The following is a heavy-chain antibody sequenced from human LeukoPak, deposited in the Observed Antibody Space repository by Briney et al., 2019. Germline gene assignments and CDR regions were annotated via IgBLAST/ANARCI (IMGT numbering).Heavy chain of an antibody. CDR3: ASRKWFGDAVMDV. V-gene: IGHV1-69*13. Sequence: SVKVSCKSSGYTFSNYGVTWVRQAPGQGLEWMGGIIPIFGTANYAQKFQGRVTITADESTSTAYMELSSLRSEDTAVYYCASRKWFGDAVMDVWGQGTTVTVSS. J-gene: IGHJ6*02. CDR1: GYTFSNYG. CDR2: IIPIFGTA. D-gene: IGHD3-10*01.